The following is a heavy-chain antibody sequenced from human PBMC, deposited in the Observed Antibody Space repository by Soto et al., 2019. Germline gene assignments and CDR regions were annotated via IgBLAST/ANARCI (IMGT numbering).Heavy chain of an antibody. V-gene: IGHV3-30-3*01. Sequence: GGSLRLSCAASGFTFSSYAMHWVRQAPGKGLEWVAVISYDGSNKYYADSVKGRFTISRDNSKNTLYLQMNSLRAEDTAVYYCARGYDFWSGYYTGLCGMDVWGQGTTVTVSS. CDR2: ISYDGSNK. J-gene: IGHJ6*02. CDR1: GFTFSSYA. CDR3: ARGYDFWSGYYTGLCGMDV. D-gene: IGHD3-3*01.